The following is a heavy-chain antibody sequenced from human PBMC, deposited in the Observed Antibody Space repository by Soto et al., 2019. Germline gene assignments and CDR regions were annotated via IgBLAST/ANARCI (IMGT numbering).Heavy chain of an antibody. CDR2: MNPNSGNT. V-gene: IGHV1-8*01. D-gene: IGHD3-10*01. Sequence: QVPLVQSGAEVKKPGASVKVSCKASGYTFTSYDINWVRQATGQGLEWMGWMNPNSGNTGYAQKFQGRVTMTRNTSISTAYMELSSLRSEDTAVYYCARGDSYYYGSGSYYNDWGQGTLVTVSS. CDR1: GYTFTSYD. J-gene: IGHJ4*02. CDR3: ARGDSYYYGSGSYYND.